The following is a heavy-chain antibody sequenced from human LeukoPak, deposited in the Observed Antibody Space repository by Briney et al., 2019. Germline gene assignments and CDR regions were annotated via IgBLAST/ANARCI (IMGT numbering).Heavy chain of an antibody. V-gene: IGHV3-23*01. Sequence: GGSLRLSCVASGFTFSNYAMSWVRQAPGMGLEWVSALSGSGTKTYYADSMKGRFTISRDNSKTTLYLQVNSLRAEDTAVYYCANTILTGALWGQGTLVTVSS. CDR1: GFTFSNYA. CDR3: ANTILTGAL. J-gene: IGHJ4*02. CDR2: LSGSGTKT. D-gene: IGHD2-2*02.